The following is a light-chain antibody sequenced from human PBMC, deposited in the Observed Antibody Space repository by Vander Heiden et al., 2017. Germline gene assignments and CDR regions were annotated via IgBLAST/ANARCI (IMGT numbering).Light chain of an antibody. CDR2: RNN. CDR1: SSNIGSNY. CDR3: ATWDGSLSGVV. J-gene: IGLJ2*01. Sequence: QPVLTQTPPASGTPVQRVTISCSGSSSNIGSNYVYWYQHFPGTAPKLLIYRNNQRPSGVPDRFSGSKSGTSASLAISGLRSEDEADYYCATWDGSLSGVVFGGGTKLTVL. V-gene: IGLV1-47*01.